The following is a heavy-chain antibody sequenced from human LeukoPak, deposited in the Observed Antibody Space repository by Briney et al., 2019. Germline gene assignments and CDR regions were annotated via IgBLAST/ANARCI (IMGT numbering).Heavy chain of an antibody. CDR1: GGSISSSSYY. CDR2: INHSGST. D-gene: IGHD6-13*01. V-gene: IGHV4-39*07. CDR3: ARGPSSSWYRYFQH. J-gene: IGHJ1*01. Sequence: PSETLSLTCTVSGGSISSSSYYWGWIRQPPGKGLEWIGEINHSGSTNYNPSLKSRVTMSVDTSKNQFSLKLSSVTAADTAVYYCARGPSSSWYRYFQHWGQGTLVTVSS.